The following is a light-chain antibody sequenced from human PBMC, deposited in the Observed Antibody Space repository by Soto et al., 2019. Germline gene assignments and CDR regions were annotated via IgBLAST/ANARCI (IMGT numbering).Light chain of an antibody. J-gene: IGKJ4*01. V-gene: IGKV3-20*01. CDR2: GGS. CDR1: QSVSDTH. CDR3: QQYHTSPSLT. Sequence: EIVLTQSPGTLSLSPGERATLSCRASQSVSDTHVAWYQQKPGQAPRLVIYGGSSRATGIPDRFSGSGSGTDFTLTISRPEPEDFAVYYCQQYHTSPSLTFGGGTKVEFK.